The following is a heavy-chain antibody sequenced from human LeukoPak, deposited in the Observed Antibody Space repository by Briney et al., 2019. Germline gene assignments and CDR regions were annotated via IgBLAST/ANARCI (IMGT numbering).Heavy chain of an antibody. V-gene: IGHV4-34*01. D-gene: IGHD1-26*01. CDR1: GGSFSGYY. Sequence: SETLSLTCAVYGGSFSGYYWSWVRQPPGKGLEWVGEINHSGSTNYKPSRKSRVTISVDTSKNQFSLKLSSVTAADTAVYYCARARSGDYYYYGMDVWGQGSTVTVSS. CDR3: ARARSGDYYYYGMDV. CDR2: INHSGST. J-gene: IGHJ6*01.